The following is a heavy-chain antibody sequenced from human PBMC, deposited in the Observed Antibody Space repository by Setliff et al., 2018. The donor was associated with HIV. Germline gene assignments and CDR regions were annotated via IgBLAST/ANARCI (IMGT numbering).Heavy chain of an antibody. J-gene: IGHJ5*01. V-gene: IGHV4-61*09. CDR3: ARGPWVEVWLHIFDS. Sequence: SETLSLTCTVSGGSISRGDYYWNWIRQPAGKGLEWIGHIYTSGSTSGSTNYNPSLKSRVTISVDMSKNQFSLKLNSVTAADTAVYHCARGPWVEVWLHIFDSWGPGTLVTVSS. CDR2: IYTSGSTSGST. D-gene: IGHD3-16*01. CDR1: GGSISRGDYY.